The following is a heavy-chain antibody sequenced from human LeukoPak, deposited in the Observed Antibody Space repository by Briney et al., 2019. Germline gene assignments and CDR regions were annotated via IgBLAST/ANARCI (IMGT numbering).Heavy chain of an antibody. V-gene: IGHV1-2*06. Sequence: ASVKVSCKASGYTFTGYYIHWVRQAPGQGLEWMGRIDPNSGATNYAQKFQGRVTMTRDTSISTAYMELSRLRSDDTAVYYCARAKSGVGTFDYWGQGTLVTVSS. D-gene: IGHD3-10*01. CDR2: IDPNSGAT. CDR1: GYTFTGYY. J-gene: IGHJ4*02. CDR3: ARAKSGVGTFDY.